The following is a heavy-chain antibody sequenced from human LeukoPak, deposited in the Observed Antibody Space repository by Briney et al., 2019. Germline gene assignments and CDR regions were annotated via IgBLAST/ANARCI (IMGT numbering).Heavy chain of an antibody. CDR3: ARDLRSRDGYNYGAFDI. V-gene: IGHV3-30*04. Sequence: GRSLRLSCTASGFRFSTYVIHWVRQAPGKGLEWAAVISNDGRNKNYAESLKGRSTVSRDNSKNTVYLQMDSLRADDTAIYYCARDLRSRDGYNYGAFDIWGQGTMVTVSS. J-gene: IGHJ3*02. CDR2: ISNDGRNK. CDR1: GFRFSTYV. D-gene: IGHD5-24*01.